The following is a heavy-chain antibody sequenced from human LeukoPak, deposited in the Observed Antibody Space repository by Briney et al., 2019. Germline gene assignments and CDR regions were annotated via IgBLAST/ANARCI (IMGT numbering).Heavy chain of an antibody. CDR2: IIPNSGDT. V-gene: IGHV1-2*02. CDR3: AYYYYGMDV. Sequence: ASVKVSCKASGYTFTSYDINWVRQAPGQGLEWMGWIIPNSGDTHYAQKFQGRVTMTRDTSISTAYMELSSLRSDDTAVYYCAYYYYGMDVWGQGTTVTVSS. CDR1: GYTFTSYD. J-gene: IGHJ6*02.